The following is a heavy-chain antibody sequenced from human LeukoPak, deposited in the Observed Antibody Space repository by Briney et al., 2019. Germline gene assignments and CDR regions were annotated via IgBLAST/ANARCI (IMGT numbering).Heavy chain of an antibody. V-gene: IGHV3-30*02. CDR1: GFTFSSYG. CDR2: IRYDGSNK. D-gene: IGHD2-15*01. CDR3: AKDHTRYCSGGSCYSYYYYYYMDV. J-gene: IGHJ6*03. Sequence: GGSPRLSCAASGFTFSSYGMHWVRQAPGKGLEWVAFIRYDGSNKYYADSVKGRFTISRDNSKNTLYLQMNSLRAEDTAVYYCAKDHTRYCSGGSCYSYYYYYYMDVWGKGTTVTISS.